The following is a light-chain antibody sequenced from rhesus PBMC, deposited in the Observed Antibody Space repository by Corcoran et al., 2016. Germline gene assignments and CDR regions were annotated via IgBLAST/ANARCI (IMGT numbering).Light chain of an antibody. CDR3: QKYNDWPLT. V-gene: IGKV3-35*02. Sequence: ETVMMQSPATLSLSPGERATLSCRASQSVGSTLAWYQQNPGQAPRLLSYYASRRATGIPERFRGSGSGTEFTLTISSLDPEDVGVYYCQKYNDWPLTFGGGTKVEIK. J-gene: IGKJ4*01. CDR2: YAS. CDR1: QSVGST.